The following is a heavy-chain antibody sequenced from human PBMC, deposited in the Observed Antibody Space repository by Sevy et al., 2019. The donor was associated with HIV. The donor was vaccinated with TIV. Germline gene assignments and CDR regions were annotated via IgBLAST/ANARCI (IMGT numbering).Heavy chain of an antibody. D-gene: IGHD3-10*01. CDR2: ISVGSSYI. CDR3: ARGDYYGSLYYFDY. V-gene: IGHV3-21*01. J-gene: IGHJ4*02. Sequence: GGSLRLSCAASGFTFSHYTMNWVRQAPGKGLEWVSSISVGSSYIAYADSVKGRFTISRDNPQNSLYLQMSGLRAEDTAVYYCARGDYYGSLYYFDYWGQGTVVTVSS. CDR1: GFTFSHYT.